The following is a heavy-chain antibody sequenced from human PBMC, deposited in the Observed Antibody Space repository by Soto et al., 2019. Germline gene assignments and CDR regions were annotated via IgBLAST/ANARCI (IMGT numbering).Heavy chain of an antibody. CDR3: ARDGSGIAVAGTAIHYYYGMDV. J-gene: IGHJ6*02. Sequence: ASVQVSCKASGYTFTSYAIHWVRQAPGQRLEWMGWINAGNGNTKYSQRFQGRVIITRDRSASTAYMEVSRVRSEDTAVYYCARDGSGIAVAGTAIHYYYGMDVWGQGTTVTVSS. V-gene: IGHV1-3*01. CDR2: INAGNGNT. CDR1: GYTFTSYA. D-gene: IGHD6-19*01.